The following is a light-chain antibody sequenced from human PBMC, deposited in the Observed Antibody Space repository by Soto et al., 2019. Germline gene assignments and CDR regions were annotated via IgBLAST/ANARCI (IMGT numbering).Light chain of an antibody. CDR2: GAS. CDR1: QSVRSNY. CDR3: QQYGGSPYT. Sequence: EIVLTQSPGTLSLSPGERATLSCRASQSVRSNYLACYQQKPGQAPRLLIYGASIRATGIPDRCSGTGSGTEVTLPISRREPEDFAVYYCQQYGGSPYTFGQGTKLEIK. J-gene: IGKJ2*01. V-gene: IGKV3-20*01.